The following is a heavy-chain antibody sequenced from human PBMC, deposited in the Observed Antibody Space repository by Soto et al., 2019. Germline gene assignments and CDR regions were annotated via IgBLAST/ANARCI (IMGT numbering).Heavy chain of an antibody. CDR3: ANTGYCTSTSCYDE. V-gene: IGHV3-23*01. CDR2: ISGSGGST. D-gene: IGHD2-2*01. Sequence: GGSLRLSCAASGFTFSSYAMSWVRQAPGKGLEWVSSISGSGGSTYYADSVKGRFTISRDNSKNTLYMQMNSLRAEDTAVYFCANTGYCTSTSCYDEWAQGTPVTVSS. J-gene: IGHJ4*02. CDR1: GFTFSSYA.